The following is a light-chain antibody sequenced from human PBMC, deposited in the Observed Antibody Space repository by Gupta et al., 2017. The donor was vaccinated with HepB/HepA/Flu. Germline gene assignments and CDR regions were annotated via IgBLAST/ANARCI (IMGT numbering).Light chain of an antibody. Sequence: LFTQSPATLSLSPGDRATLSFRASQSDGNYLAWYQQKPGQAPRLLIDDASKRANGSPARCSGSGAGTDFTLTISSLEPEDFAVYYWQHRSNAWAFGQGTKVEIK. CDR1: QSDGNY. J-gene: IGKJ1*01. CDR2: DAS. CDR3: QHRSNAWA. V-gene: IGKV3-11*01.